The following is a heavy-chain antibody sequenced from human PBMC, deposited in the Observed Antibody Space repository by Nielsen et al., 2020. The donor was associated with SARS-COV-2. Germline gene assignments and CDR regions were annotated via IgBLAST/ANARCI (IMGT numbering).Heavy chain of an antibody. CDR2: IYYSGST. Sequence: RQAPGKGLEWIGYIYYSGSTNYNPSLKSRVTISVDTSKSQFSLNLSSVTAADTAVYYCARHRIAMVGGVSGVSGLDVWGPGTTVTVSS. D-gene: IGHD3-10*01. J-gene: IGHJ6*02. CDR3: ARHRIAMVGGVSGVSGLDV. V-gene: IGHV4-31*02.